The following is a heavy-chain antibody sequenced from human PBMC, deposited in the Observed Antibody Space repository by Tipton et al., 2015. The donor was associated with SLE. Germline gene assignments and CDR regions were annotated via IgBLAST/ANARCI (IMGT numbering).Heavy chain of an antibody. CDR2: IYYSVST. D-gene: IGHD3-3*01. Sequence: TLSLTCTVSGGSISSHYWRWIRQPPGKGLEWIGYIYYSVSTNYNPSLKSRVTISVDTSKNQFSLMLSSVTAADTAVYYCARVAYDFWSGYSYYFGYWGQGTLVTVSS. V-gene: IGHV4-59*11. CDR3: ARVAYDFWSGYSYYFGY. J-gene: IGHJ4*02. CDR1: GGSISSHY.